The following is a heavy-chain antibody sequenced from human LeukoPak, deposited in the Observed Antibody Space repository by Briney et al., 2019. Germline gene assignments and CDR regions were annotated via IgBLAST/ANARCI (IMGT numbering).Heavy chain of an antibody. CDR1: GGSFSGYY. CDR2: IKSKTDGGTT. CDR3: TTDPYYYDSSGYYYVVDY. D-gene: IGHD3-22*01. J-gene: IGHJ4*02. V-gene: IGHV3-15*01. Sequence: ETLSLTCAVYGGSFSGYYWSWIRQPPGKGLEWVGRIKSKTDGGTTDYAAPVKGRFTISRDDSKNTLYLQMNSLKTKDTAVYYCTTDPYYYDSSGYYYVVDYWGQGTLVTVSS.